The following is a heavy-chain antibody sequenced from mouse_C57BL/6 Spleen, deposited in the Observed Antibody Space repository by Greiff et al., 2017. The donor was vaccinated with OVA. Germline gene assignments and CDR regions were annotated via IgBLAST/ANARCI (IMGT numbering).Heavy chain of an antibody. CDR3: ARYDYERYFDV. D-gene: IGHD2-4*01. V-gene: IGHV5-17*01. J-gene: IGHJ1*03. CDR2: ISSGSSTI. CDR1: GFTFSDYG. Sequence: EVMLVESGGGLVKPGGSLKLSCAASGFTFSDYGMHWVRQAPEKGLEWVAYISSGSSTIYYADKVKGRFTISRDNAKNTLCLQMTSLRSEDTAMYYCARYDYERYFDVWGTGTTVTVSS.